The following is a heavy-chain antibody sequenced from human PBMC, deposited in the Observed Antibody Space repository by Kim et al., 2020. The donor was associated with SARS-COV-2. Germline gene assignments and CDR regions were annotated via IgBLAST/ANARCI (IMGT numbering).Heavy chain of an antibody. CDR2: ISDSGGST. CDR3: AKVDSGYAYGNLEC. V-gene: IGHV3-23*01. J-gene: IGHJ4*02. CDR1: GFSFSTYA. D-gene: IGHD5-12*01. Sequence: GGSLRLSCAASGFSFSTYAMSWVRQAPGKGLEWVSGISDSGGSTNYADSVQGRFTISRDNSRNTLYLQMNSLRAEDTALYYCAKVDSGYAYGNLECWGQGTLVTVSS.